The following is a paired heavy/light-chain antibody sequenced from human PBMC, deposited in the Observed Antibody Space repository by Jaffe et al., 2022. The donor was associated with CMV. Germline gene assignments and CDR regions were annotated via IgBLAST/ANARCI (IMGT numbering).Light chain of an antibody. J-gene: IGKJ1*01. V-gene: IGKV1-5*03. CDR1: QSISSW. CDR2: KAS. CDR3: QHHGT. Sequence: DIQMTQSPSTLSASVGDRVTITCRASQSISSWLAWYQQKPGKAPKLLIYKASSLESGVPSRFSGSGSGTEFTLTISSLQPDDFATYYCQHHGTFGQGTKVEIK.
Heavy chain of an antibody. J-gene: IGHJ6*02. V-gene: IGHV3-74*01. CDR1: GFTFSSYW. D-gene: IGHD2-2*02. CDR3: ARGLGYCSSTSCYRGHYYYYGMDV. Sequence: EVQLVESGGGLVQPGGSLRLSCAASGFTFSSYWMHWVRQAPGKGLVWVSRINSDGSSTSYADSVKGRFTISRDNAKNTLYLQMNSLRAEDTAVYYCARGLGYCSSTSCYRGHYYYYGMDVWGQGTTVTVSS. CDR2: INSDGSST.